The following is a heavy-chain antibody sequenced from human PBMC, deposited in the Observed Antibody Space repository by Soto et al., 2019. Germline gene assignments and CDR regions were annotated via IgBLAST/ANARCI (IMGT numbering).Heavy chain of an antibody. Sequence: KLSETLSLTCSVSGDSINSDGYFWSWIRQHPGKGLEWIGSIHHFGTTYYNPSLSSRLNISMDTSKNQFSLNLMSVTAGDTAVYYCARVICASSICYFPAWFDPWGRGTLVTVSS. D-gene: IGHD2-21*01. CDR1: GDSINSDGYF. J-gene: IGHJ5*02. V-gene: IGHV4-31*03. CDR3: ARVICASSICYFPAWFDP. CDR2: IHHFGTT.